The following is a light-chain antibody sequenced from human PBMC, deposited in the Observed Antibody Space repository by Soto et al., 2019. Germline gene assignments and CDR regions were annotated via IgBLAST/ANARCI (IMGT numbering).Light chain of an antibody. V-gene: IGKV3-20*01. CDR1: QSVSSN. CDR2: GAS. Sequence: EIVRTQSPATLSVSPGERATLSCRASQSVSSNLAWYQQKPGQAPRRLIYGASSRATGIPDRFSGSGSGTDFTLTISRLEPEDFAVYYCQYYGTSPQTFGQGTKVDI. CDR3: QYYGTSPQT. J-gene: IGKJ1*01.